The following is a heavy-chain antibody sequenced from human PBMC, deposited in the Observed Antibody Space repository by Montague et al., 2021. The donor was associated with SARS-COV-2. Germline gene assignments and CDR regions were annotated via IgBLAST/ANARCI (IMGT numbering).Heavy chain of an antibody. CDR2: INHSGDT. Sequence: SETRSLTCAVYGGSFSGYCWSWIRQSPGKGLEWIGEINHSGDTNYNPPLKSRVTISVDTSKNQFSLKLRSVTAADMVVYYCARGVLGENRYASGWFLTHHYNSLDVWGQGTTVTVSS. D-gene: IGHD6-19*01. J-gene: IGHJ6*02. CDR1: GGSFSGYC. CDR3: ARGVLGENRYASGWFLTHHYNSLDV. V-gene: IGHV4-34*01.